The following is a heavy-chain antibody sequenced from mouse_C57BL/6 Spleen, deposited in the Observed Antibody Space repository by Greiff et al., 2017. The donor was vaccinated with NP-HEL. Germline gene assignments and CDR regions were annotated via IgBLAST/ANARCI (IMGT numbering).Heavy chain of an antibody. Sequence: QVQLQQPGAELVMPGASVKLSCKASGYTFTSYWMHWVKQRPGQGLEWIGEIDPSDSYTNYNQKFKGKSTLTVDKSSSTAYMQLSSLTSEDSAVYYCARWGYYYGSSTGNYFDYWGQGTTLTVSS. CDR1: GYTFTSYW. V-gene: IGHV1-69*01. D-gene: IGHD1-1*01. J-gene: IGHJ2*01. CDR3: ARWGYYYGSSTGNYFDY. CDR2: IDPSDSYT.